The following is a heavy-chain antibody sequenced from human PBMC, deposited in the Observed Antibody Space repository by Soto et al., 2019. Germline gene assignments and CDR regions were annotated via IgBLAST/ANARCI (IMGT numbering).Heavy chain of an antibody. V-gene: IGHV3-48*01. D-gene: IGHD2-2*01. Sequence: PGGSLRLSCAASGFTFSSYSMNWVRQAPGKGLEWVSYISSSSSTIYYADSVKGRFTISRDNAKNSLYLQMNSLRAEDTAVYYCARDPLPCSTSCYASSHWFDPWGQGTLVTVSS. CDR1: GFTFSSYS. CDR3: ARDPLPCSTSCYASSHWFDP. J-gene: IGHJ5*02. CDR2: ISSSSSTI.